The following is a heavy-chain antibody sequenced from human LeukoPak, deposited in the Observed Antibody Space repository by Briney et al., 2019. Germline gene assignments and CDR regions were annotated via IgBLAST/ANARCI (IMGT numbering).Heavy chain of an antibody. V-gene: IGHV1-2*02. CDR3: ARDKAMVRGVIRYYYYMDV. D-gene: IGHD3-10*01. J-gene: IGHJ6*03. CDR1: GYTFTGYY. Sequence: ASVKVSCKASGYTFTGYYMHWVRQAPGQGLEWMGWINPNSGGTNYAQKFQGRVTMTRDTSISTAYMELSRLRSDDTAVYYCARDKAMVRGVIRYYYYMDVWGKETTVTVSS. CDR2: INPNSGGT.